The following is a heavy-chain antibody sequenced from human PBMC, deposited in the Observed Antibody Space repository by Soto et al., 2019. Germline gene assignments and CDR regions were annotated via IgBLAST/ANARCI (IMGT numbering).Heavy chain of an antibody. V-gene: IGHV4-30-4*01. J-gene: IGHJ5*02. CDR2: IYHSGST. CDR1: GGSISSGDYY. Sequence: QVQLQESSPGLVKPSQTLSLTCTVSGGSISSGDYYWSWIRQPPGKGLEWIGYIYHSGSTYYNPSLRSRVTITVNTSTNQTPLKLSSVTAADTAVYYCARERPDGARLDPWGQGTMVTVSS. CDR3: ARERPDGARLDP. D-gene: IGHD6-6*01.